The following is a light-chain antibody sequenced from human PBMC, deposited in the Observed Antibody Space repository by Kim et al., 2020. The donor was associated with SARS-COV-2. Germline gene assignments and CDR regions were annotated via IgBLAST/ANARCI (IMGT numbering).Light chain of an antibody. CDR3: SSYGGNNNWV. J-gene: IGLJ3*02. CDR2: DVS. Sequence: GQSVTISCTGTSSDIGGYNHVSWYQQHPGKAPKLMIYDVSNWPSGVPDRFSGSKSGNTASLTVSGLQADDEANYYCSSYGGNNNWVFGGGTQLTVL. V-gene: IGLV2-8*01. CDR1: SSDIGGYNH.